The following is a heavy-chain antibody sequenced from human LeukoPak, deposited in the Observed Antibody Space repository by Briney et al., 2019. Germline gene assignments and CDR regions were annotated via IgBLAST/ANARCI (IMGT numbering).Heavy chain of an antibody. CDR3: AKAPGRSYLDY. D-gene: IGHD3-16*02. CDR1: GFTFSSYG. J-gene: IGHJ4*02. V-gene: IGHV3-30*18. Sequence: GGSLRLSCAASGFTFSSYGMHWVRQAPGKGLEWVAVISYDGSNKYYADFVKGRFTISRDNSKNTLYLQMNSLRAEDTAVYYCAKAPGRSYLDYWGQGTLVTVSS. CDR2: ISYDGSNK.